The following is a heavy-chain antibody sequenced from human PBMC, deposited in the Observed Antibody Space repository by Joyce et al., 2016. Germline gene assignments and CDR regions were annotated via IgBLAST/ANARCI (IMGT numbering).Heavy chain of an antibody. CDR3: ARGPSRDFDFWSGYIGDY. D-gene: IGHD3-3*01. CDR2: VSHDGSNT. J-gene: IGHJ4*02. V-gene: IGHV3-30*03. Sequence: QVQLVESGGGVVQPGRSLRLSCAASGFVFSGYGMNWVGQAPGKGLEWVAVVSHDGSNTYYLDSVKGRFTISRANSKNTLYLQMNSLRHEDTAVYYCARGPSRDFDFWSGYIGDYWGQGTLLTVSS. CDR1: GFVFSGYG.